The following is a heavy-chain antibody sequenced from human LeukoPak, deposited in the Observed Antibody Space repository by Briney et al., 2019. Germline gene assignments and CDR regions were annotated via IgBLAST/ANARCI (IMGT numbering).Heavy chain of an antibody. Sequence: SETLSLTCTVSGGSISSYCWSWIRQPPGKGLEWIGYIYYSGSTNYNPSLKSRVTISVDTSKNQFSLKLSSVTAADTAVYYCAREYYYDSSGYYFFDYWGQGTLVTVSS. CDR2: IYYSGST. CDR1: GGSISSYC. D-gene: IGHD3-22*01. CDR3: AREYYYDSSGYYFFDY. V-gene: IGHV4-59*01. J-gene: IGHJ4*02.